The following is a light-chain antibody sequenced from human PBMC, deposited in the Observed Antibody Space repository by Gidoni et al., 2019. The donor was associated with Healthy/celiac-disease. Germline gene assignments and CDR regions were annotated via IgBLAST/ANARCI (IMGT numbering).Light chain of an antibody. Sequence: EIVLTQSPGTLSWSPGERATRSCRASQSVSSSYLAWYQQKPGQAPRLLIYGASSRATGIPDRFSGSGSGPDFTLTISRLEPEAFAVYYCQQYGSSLLTFGGGTKVEIK. CDR3: QQYGSSLLT. J-gene: IGKJ4*01. CDR1: QSVSSSY. V-gene: IGKV3-20*01. CDR2: GAS.